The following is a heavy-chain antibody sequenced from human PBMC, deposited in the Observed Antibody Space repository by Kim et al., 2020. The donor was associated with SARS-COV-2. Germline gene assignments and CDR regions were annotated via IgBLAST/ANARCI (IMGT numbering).Heavy chain of an antibody. J-gene: IGHJ4*02. CDR1: GYVFTSYL. V-gene: IGHV1-3*01. Sequence: ASVKVSCKASGYVFTSYLMHWLRPAPGQGLEFMGWIHGGSGDTKYSQKFQGRVAITRDISTSTAYMDLTSLTSEDTAVYYCAKDPGGTYDYWGQGTRVTVSS. CDR2: IHGGSGDT. CDR3: AKDPGGTYDY.